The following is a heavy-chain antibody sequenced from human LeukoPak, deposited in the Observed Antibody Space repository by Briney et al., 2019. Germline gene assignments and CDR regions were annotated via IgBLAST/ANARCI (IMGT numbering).Heavy chain of an antibody. V-gene: IGHV4-31*11. CDR3: ARGRPYDYVWGSYRADAFDI. D-gene: IGHD3-16*02. CDR1: GGSISSGGYY. CDR2: IYYSGST. J-gene: IGHJ3*02. Sequence: PSETLSLTCAVSGGSISSGGYYWSWIRQHPGKGLEWIGYIYYSGSTYYNPSLKSRVTISVDTSKNQFSLKLSSVTAADTAVYYCARGRPYDYVWGSYRADAFDIWGQGTMVTVSS.